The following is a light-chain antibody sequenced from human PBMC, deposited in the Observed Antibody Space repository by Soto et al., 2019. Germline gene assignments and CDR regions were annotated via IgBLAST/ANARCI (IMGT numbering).Light chain of an antibody. CDR1: QSVTSNY. CDR3: QQYGSSLTWT. CDR2: AAS. V-gene: IGKV3-20*01. J-gene: IGKJ1*01. Sequence: EVVLTQSPGTVSLSPGERATLSCRASQSVTSNYLAWYQQKPGQAPRLLIYAASSRATGIPDRFSGSGSGTDFSLTISRLEPEAFAVYYCQQYGSSLTWTFGQGTKVEIK.